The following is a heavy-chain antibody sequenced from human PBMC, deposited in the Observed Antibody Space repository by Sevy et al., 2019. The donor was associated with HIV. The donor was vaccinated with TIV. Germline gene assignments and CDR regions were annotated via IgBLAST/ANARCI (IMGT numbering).Heavy chain of an antibody. J-gene: IGHJ4*02. CDR3: ARGGGIYYDSRGFHPQYYFDS. V-gene: IGHV4-59*01. CDR2: VYDSVNS. D-gene: IGHD3-22*01. Sequence: SETLSLTCAVSGGSINSFFWSWIRQSPGKGLEWIGYVYDSVNSEYNPSLRSRVTISVDTSKKQFSLKLSSVTAADTAVYYCARGGGIYYDSRGFHPQYYFDSWGQGTLVTVSS. CDR1: GGSINSFF.